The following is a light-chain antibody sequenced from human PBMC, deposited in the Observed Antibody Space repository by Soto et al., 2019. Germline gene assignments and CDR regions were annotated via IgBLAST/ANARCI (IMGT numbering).Light chain of an antibody. CDR1: QSVSSSY. CDR2: GAS. V-gene: IGKV3-20*01. J-gene: IGKJ3*01. Sequence: EIVLTQSPGTLSLSPGERATLSCRASQSVSSSYLAWYQQKPGQAPRLLIYGASSRATGIPDRFSGSGSGTDFTLNISRLEPEDFAVYYCQQYGSSPFTFGHGTKVDIK. CDR3: QQYGSSPFT.